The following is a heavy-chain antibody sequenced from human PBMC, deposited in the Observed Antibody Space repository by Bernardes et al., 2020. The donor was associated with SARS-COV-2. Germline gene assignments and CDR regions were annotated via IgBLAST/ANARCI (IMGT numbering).Heavy chain of an antibody. Sequence: SETLSLTRTVSGGSISSSSLYWGWIRQPPGKGLEWIGSIYYSGSTYYNPSLKSRVSISVDTSRNQFSLKLNSVTAADTAVYYCARRPYYYDSSGWYWGQGTLVTVSS. CDR1: GGSISSSSLY. D-gene: IGHD3-22*01. J-gene: IGHJ4*02. CDR2: IYYSGST. CDR3: ARRPYYYDSSGWY. V-gene: IGHV4-39*01.